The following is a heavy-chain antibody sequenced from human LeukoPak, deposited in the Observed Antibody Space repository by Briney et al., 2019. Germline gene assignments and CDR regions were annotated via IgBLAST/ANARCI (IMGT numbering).Heavy chain of an antibody. J-gene: IGHJ5*02. CDR1: GGTFSSYA. CDR3: ARGTYYDFWSGTYNWFDP. V-gene: IGHV1-69*05. CDR2: IIPIFGTA. Sequence: ASVKVSCKASGGTFSSYAISWVRQAPGQGLEWMGGIIPIFGTANYAQKFQGRVTITTDESTSTAYMELSSLRSEDTAVYYCARGTYYDFWSGTYNWFDPWGQGTLVTVSS. D-gene: IGHD3-3*01.